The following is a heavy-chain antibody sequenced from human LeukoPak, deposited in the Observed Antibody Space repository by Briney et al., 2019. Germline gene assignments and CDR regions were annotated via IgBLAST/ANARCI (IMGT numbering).Heavy chain of an antibody. J-gene: IGHJ4*02. Sequence: GGSLRLSCAASGFTFGSYTMSWVRQAPGKGLEWVSSITSSSSYIFYADSVKGRFTISRDNAKNSLFLQMNSLRGEDTAMYYCARDYNWSHDYWGQGTLVTVTS. CDR2: ITSSSSYI. V-gene: IGHV3-21*01. CDR3: ARDYNWSHDY. D-gene: IGHD1-1*01. CDR1: GFTFGSYT.